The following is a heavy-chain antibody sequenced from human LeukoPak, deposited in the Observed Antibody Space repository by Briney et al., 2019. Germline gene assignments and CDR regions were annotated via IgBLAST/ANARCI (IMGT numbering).Heavy chain of an antibody. D-gene: IGHD3-9*01. CDR2: INHSGST. CDR1: GGSFSGYY. J-gene: IGHJ4*02. V-gene: IGHV4-34*01. Sequence: PSETLSLTCAVYGGSFSGYYWSWIRQPPGKGLEWIGEINHSGSTYYNPSLKSRVTISVDTAKNQFSLKLSSVTAPDTAVYYCARGGLRYFDWLPKDYFDYWGQGTLVTVSS. CDR3: ARGGLRYFDWLPKDYFDY.